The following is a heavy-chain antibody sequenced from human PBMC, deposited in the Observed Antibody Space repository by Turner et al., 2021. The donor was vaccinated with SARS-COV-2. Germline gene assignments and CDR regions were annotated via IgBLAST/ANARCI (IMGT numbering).Heavy chain of an antibody. V-gene: IGHV3-21*01. CDR2: ISSGSTYI. CDR3: ARDYHFDY. Sequence: DVQLVESGGGLVGPGGSLRLSCTASGFIFTQYPMNWVRQAPGKGLEWVSSISSGSTYIYYADSVKGRFTISRDNAKNSLYLQMNSLRAEDTAVYYCARDYHFDYWGQGTLVTVSS. CDR1: GFIFTQYP. J-gene: IGHJ4*02.